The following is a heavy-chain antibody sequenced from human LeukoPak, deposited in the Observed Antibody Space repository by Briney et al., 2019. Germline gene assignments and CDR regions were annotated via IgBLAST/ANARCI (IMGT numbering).Heavy chain of an antibody. D-gene: IGHD6-19*01. CDR2: IYWDDEK. V-gene: IGHV2-5*02. CDR3: AHRRALAGLHTSY. Sequence: SGPTLFNPPQPLTLTSTFSGFSLTTSGVRVGWIRQPPGKALEWLAVIYWDDEKRYSSSLKSRLTITKDTSRNQLVLTMTNMDPVDTGTYHCAHRRALAGLHTSYWGQGTLVTVSS. J-gene: IGHJ4*02. CDR1: GFSLTTSGVR.